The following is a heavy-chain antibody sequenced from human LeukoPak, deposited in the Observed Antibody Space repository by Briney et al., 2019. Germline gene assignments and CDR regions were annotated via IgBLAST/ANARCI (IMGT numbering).Heavy chain of an antibody. Sequence: GGSLRLSCAASGIIVSNDYMSWVRQAPGKGLEWVSVIYSGGSTYYADSVKGRFTISRDNSKNTLYLQMNSLRAEDTAVYYCARDGRGDGYYYFDYWGQGTLVTVSS. CDR1: GIIVSNDY. CDR2: IYSGGST. V-gene: IGHV3-53*01. CDR3: ARDGRGDGYYYFDY. J-gene: IGHJ4*02. D-gene: IGHD5-24*01.